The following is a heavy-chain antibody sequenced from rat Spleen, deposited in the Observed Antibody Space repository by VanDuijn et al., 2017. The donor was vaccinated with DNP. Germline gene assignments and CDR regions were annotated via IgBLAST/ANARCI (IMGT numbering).Heavy chain of an antibody. J-gene: IGHJ2*01. V-gene: IGHV2-6*01. CDR2: ISSGGNT. CDR1: GFSLTNYH. D-gene: IGHD5-1*01. CDR3: TRDVPNVLDY. Sequence: QVQLKESGPGLVQPSQTLSLACTVSGFSLTNYHVHWVRQPSGKGLEWIAAISSGGNTYFNPLLTSRFSIRRDTSKSQVFVKMNSLQTEDTAIYFFTRDVPNVLDYLGQGVIVTVSS.